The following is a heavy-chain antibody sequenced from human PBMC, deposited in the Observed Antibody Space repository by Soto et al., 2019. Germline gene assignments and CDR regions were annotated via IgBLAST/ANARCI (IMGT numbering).Heavy chain of an antibody. V-gene: IGHV3-30-3*01. Sequence: QVQLVESGGGLVQPGRSLRLSCAASGLTFSTSILHWVRQTPDKGLEWIALISGDATAKTYAESVKGRFTISRDNFKNTVFREMNSLTADDTAVYYCAREDKSSGRAGTFQQWGQGTLVTVSA. D-gene: IGHD3-22*01. CDR2: ISGDATAK. CDR1: GLTFSTSI. J-gene: IGHJ1*01. CDR3: AREDKSSGRAGTFQQ.